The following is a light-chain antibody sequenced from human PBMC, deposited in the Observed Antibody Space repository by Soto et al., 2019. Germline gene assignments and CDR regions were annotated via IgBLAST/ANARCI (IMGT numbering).Light chain of an antibody. J-gene: IGKJ1*01. CDR3: MQSGQLPWT. CDR2: EVS. V-gene: IGKV2D-29*01. CDR1: QSLLHSDGKTY. Sequence: DIVMTQTPLSLSVTPGQPASISCKSSQSLLHSDGKTYFYWYLQKPGQPPQLLIYEVSNRFSGVSDRSSSSGSTTSFTLKISRVQAEDVGVYHRMQSGQLPWTFGQGTKVEIK.